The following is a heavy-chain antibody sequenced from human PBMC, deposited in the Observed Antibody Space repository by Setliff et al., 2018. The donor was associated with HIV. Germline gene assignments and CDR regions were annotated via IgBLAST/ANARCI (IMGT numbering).Heavy chain of an antibody. CDR3: ARGRWRLLHYYFDY. D-gene: IGHD2-15*01. CDR1: RFDFNNEW. CDR2: IKQDGSQK. J-gene: IGHJ4*02. V-gene: IGHV3-7*01. Sequence: GGSLRLSCAASRFDFNNEWMCWVRQAPGKGLEWVATIKQDGSQKFYVDSVKGRFTISRDNVKNSLFLQMNSLRVGDTAVYYCARGRWRLLHYYFDYWGQGTLVTVSS.